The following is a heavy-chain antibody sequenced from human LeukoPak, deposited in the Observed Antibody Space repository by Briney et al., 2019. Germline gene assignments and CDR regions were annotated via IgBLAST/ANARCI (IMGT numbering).Heavy chain of an antibody. D-gene: IGHD3-10*01. CDR3: ARGDYYGSGGYYYYYYGMDV. CDR1: GGSFSGYY. CDR2: INHSGST. J-gene: IGHJ6*02. Sequence: PSETLSLTCAVYGGSFSGYYWSWIRQPPGKGLEWIGEINHSGSTNYNPSLKSRVTISVDTSKNQFSLKLSSVTAADTAVYYCARGDYYGSGGYYYYYYGMDVRGQGTTVTVSS. V-gene: IGHV4-34*01.